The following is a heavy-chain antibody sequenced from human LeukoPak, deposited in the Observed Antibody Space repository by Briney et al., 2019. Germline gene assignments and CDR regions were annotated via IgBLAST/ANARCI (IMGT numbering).Heavy chain of an antibody. D-gene: IGHD3-22*01. CDR3: ARDSSGYFFLPFDY. Sequence: SETLSLTCTVSGGSINNYYWSWIRQPPGKGLEWIGYIYHTGSTYYNRSLESRVTMSADTSKNQFSLRLRSVTAADTARYFCARDSSGYFFLPFDYWGRGILVTVSS. CDR2: IYHTGST. J-gene: IGHJ4*02. CDR1: GGSINNYY. V-gene: IGHV4-59*01.